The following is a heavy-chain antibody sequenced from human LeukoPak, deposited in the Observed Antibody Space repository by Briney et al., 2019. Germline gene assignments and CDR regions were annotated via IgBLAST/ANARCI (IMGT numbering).Heavy chain of an antibody. CDR3: ARSGSYWGWGGYYFDY. J-gene: IGHJ4*02. D-gene: IGHD1-26*01. CDR1: GGSITSGDYY. Sequence: SETLSLTCTVSGGSITSGDYYWSWIRQPPGKGLEWIGYIYYSGSTNYNPSLKSRVTISVDTSKNQFSLKLSSVTAADTAVYYCARSGSYWGWGGYYFDYWGQGTLVTVSS. V-gene: IGHV4-61*08. CDR2: IYYSGST.